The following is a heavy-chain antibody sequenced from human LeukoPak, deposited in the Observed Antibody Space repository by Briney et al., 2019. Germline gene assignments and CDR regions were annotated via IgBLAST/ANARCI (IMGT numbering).Heavy chain of an antibody. V-gene: IGHV4-59*01. CDR1: GGSISSYY. CDR3: ARDPQHYYDSSGYYNDAFDI. D-gene: IGHD3-22*01. Sequence: PSETLSLTCTVSGGSISSYYWSWIRQPPGKGLEWIGYIYYSGSTNYNPSLKSRVTISVDTSKNQFSLKLSSVTAADTAVYHCARDPQHYYDSSGYYNDAFDIWGQGTMVTVSS. J-gene: IGHJ3*02. CDR2: IYYSGST.